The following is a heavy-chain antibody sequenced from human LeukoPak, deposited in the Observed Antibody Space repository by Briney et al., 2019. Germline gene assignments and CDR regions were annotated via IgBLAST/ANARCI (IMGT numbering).Heavy chain of an antibody. D-gene: IGHD6-19*01. J-gene: IGHJ4*02. CDR1: GYSFTSYY. CDR3: ARDGVAGTYYFDY. CDR2: INPSGGST. V-gene: IGHV1-46*01. Sequence: ASVKVSCKTSGYSFTSYYIHWVRQAPGQGLEWMGIINPSGGSTSYPQKFQDRVTMTRDTSTSTAYMELSSLRSEDTAVYFCARDGVAGTYYFDYWGQGTLVTVSP.